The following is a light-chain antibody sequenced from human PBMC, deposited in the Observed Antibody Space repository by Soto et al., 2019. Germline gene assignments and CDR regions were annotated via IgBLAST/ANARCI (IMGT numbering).Light chain of an antibody. CDR2: HAS. Sequence: DIQMTQSPSTLSASIGDRVTITCRASQTINNWLAWYQQKPGKAPNLLIYHASNLETGLPSRFSGSEFGTEFTLTISSLQPDYFATYYCQHFNSYPRTFGQGTKVEIK. V-gene: IGKV1-5*01. CDR1: QTINNW. CDR3: QHFNSYPRT. J-gene: IGKJ1*01.